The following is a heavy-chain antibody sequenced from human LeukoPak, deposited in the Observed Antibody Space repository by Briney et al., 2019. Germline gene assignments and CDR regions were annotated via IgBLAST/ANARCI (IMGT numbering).Heavy chain of an antibody. Sequence: GRSLRLSCAVSGFNFDDYAMHWVRQAPGRGLEWVSGINWKTGNGIYADSVKGRFTISRDNAKNSLYLQMSSLRAEDTALYYCTRRAVRWQFDLWGRGTLLTVSS. V-gene: IGHV3-9*01. CDR1: GFNFDDYA. J-gene: IGHJ2*01. D-gene: IGHD5-24*01. CDR2: INWKTGNG. CDR3: TRRAVRWQFDL.